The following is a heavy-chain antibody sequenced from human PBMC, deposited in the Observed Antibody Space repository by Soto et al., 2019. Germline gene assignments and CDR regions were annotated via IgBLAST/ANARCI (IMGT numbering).Heavy chain of an antibody. CDR1: GYTFTSYG. Sequence: ASVKVSCKASGYTFTSYGISWVRQAPGQGLEWMGWISAYNGNTNYAQKLQGRVTMTTDTSTSTAYMELRSLRSDDTAVYYCARTKYSSGPGYYLDYWGQGTLVTISS. J-gene: IGHJ4*02. CDR3: ARTKYSSGPGYYLDY. D-gene: IGHD6-19*01. V-gene: IGHV1-18*01. CDR2: ISAYNGNT.